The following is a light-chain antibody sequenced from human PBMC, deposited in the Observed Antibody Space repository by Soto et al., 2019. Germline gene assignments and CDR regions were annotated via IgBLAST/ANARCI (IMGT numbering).Light chain of an antibody. Sequence: EIVLTQSPGTLSLSPGERATLSCRASQSVSSSSYLAWYQQKPGQAPRLPILVASSRATGILDRFSGSGSATDFTLTISRLEPEDFAVYYCRQYGSSPSYTFGQGTKLEIK. CDR1: QSVSSSSY. J-gene: IGKJ2*01. CDR3: RQYGSSPSYT. V-gene: IGKV3-20*01. CDR2: VAS.